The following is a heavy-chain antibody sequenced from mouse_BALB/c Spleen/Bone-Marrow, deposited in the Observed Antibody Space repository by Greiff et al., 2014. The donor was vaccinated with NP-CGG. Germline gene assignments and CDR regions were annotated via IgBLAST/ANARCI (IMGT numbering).Heavy chain of an antibody. Sequence: VQLVESGPGLVAPSQSLSITCTVPGFSLTGYGVSWVRQSPGKGLEWLGMIWGDGSTDYNSALKSRLSISKDNSKSQVFLKMNSLQTDDTARYYCARDSFLITRALDYWGQGTSVTVSS. D-gene: IGHD2-4*01. CDR1: GFSLTGYG. J-gene: IGHJ4*01. CDR2: IWGDGST. V-gene: IGHV2-6-7*01. CDR3: ARDSFLITRALDY.